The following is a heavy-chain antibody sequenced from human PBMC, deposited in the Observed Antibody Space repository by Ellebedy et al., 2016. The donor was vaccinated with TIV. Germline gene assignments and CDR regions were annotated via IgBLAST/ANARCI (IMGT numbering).Heavy chain of an antibody. CDR3: ARHTKIRDFGMDV. CDR1: GGSISNYY. J-gene: IGHJ6*02. V-gene: IGHV4-59*08. Sequence: GSLRLSCTVSGGSISNYYWSWIRQPLGKGLEWIGYIYYSGSTNYNPSLESRVTISVDTSKNQFSLKLSSVTAADTAVFYCARHTKIRDFGMDVWGQGTTVIVSS. D-gene: IGHD1-1*01. CDR2: IYYSGST.